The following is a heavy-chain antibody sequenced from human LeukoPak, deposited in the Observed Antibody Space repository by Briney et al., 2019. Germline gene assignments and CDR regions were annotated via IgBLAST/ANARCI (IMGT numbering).Heavy chain of an antibody. Sequence: SETLSLTCTVSGYSISSGYYWGWIRQPPGEGLEWIGSIYHSGSTYYNPSLKSRVTISVDTSKNQFSLKLSSVTAADTAVYYCARVYGDFYFDYWGQGTLVTVSS. CDR2: IYHSGST. J-gene: IGHJ4*02. CDR3: ARVYGDFYFDY. D-gene: IGHD4-17*01. CDR1: GYSISSGYY. V-gene: IGHV4-38-2*02.